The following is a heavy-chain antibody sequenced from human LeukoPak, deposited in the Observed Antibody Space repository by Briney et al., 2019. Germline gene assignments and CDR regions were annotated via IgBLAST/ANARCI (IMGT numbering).Heavy chain of an antibody. CDR1: GGSVSSGDYY. D-gene: IGHD1-26*01. CDR3: VRRMVGAIRPFDY. Sequence: PSETLSLTCTVSGGSVSSGDYYWSWIRQPPGKGLEWIGYMYYSGSTYYNPSLKSRVTISVDTSRNQFSLKLSSVTAADTAVYYCVRRMVGAIRPFDYWGQETLVTVSS. J-gene: IGHJ4*02. V-gene: IGHV4-30-4*01. CDR2: MYYSGST.